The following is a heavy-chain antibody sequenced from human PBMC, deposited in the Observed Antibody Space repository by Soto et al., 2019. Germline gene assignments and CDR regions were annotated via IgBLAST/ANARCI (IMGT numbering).Heavy chain of an antibody. J-gene: IGHJ4*02. CDR2: ISYDGSDK. CDR3: AKDRLEFCTNGVCYSTDFDY. Sequence: QVQLVESGGGVVQPGRSLTLSCAASGLRFSTYGMHWVRQAPGKGLEWVAVISYDGSDKYYTDSVKGRFTGSRDNSKNTVYMQMNSLRAEDTAVYYCAKDRLEFCTNGVCYSTDFDYWGQGTLVTVSS. V-gene: IGHV3-30*18. D-gene: IGHD2-8*01. CDR1: GLRFSTYG.